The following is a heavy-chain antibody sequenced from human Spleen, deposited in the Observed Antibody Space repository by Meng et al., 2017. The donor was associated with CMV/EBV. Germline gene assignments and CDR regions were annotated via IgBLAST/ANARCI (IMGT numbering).Heavy chain of an antibody. CDR2: IHPDGSQK. V-gene: IGHV3-7*01. CDR1: GFTFSGNW. J-gene: IGHJ4*02. D-gene: IGHD4-11*01. CDR3: ARDDYRIYYFDY. Sequence: GESLKISCAASGFTFSGNWMSWVRQAPGKGPEWVANIHPDGSQKLYVDSVKGRFTISRDNAKNSLYLQMNSLRAEDTAVYYCARDDYRIYYFDYWGQGTLVTVSS.